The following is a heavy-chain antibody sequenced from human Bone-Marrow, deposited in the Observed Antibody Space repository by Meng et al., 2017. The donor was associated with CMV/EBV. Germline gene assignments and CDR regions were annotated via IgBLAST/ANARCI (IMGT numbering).Heavy chain of an antibody. CDR3: AGGDEWELLYYFDY. V-gene: IGHV1-2*02. Sequence: ASVKVSCKASGYTFTGYYMHWVRQAPGQGLEWMGWINPNSGGTNYAQKFQGRVTMTRDTSISTTYMELSRLRSDDTAVYYCAGGDEWELLYYFDYWGQGTLVTVSS. J-gene: IGHJ4*02. D-gene: IGHD1-26*01. CDR2: INPNSGGT. CDR1: GYTFTGYY.